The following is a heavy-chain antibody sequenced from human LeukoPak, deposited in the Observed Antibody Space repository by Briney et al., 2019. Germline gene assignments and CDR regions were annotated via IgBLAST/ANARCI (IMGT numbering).Heavy chain of an antibody. CDR1: GGSISSYY. D-gene: IGHD3-22*01. V-gene: IGHV4-4*07. CDR3: ARLASDGSGYYPFQH. Sequence: SETLSLTCTVSGGSISSYYWSWIRQPAGKGLEWIGRIYSSGSTNYNPSLKSRVTISVDTSKNQFSLKLTSVTAADTAVYYCARLASDGSGYYPFQHWGQGTLVTVSS. CDR2: IYSSGST. J-gene: IGHJ1*01.